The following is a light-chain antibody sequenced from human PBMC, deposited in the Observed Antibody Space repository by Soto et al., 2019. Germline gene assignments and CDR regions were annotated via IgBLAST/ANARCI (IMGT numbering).Light chain of an antibody. CDR1: QAVNTR. Sequence: EIVLTQSPATLSSFPGDRVTLSCRASQAVNTRLAWYQHKPGQAPRLLIYLASNRAAGVPARFSGSWSGTDFTLTISDVEPEDFTVYYCHQRQSWPRTFGQCTTVDIK. J-gene: IGKJ1*01. V-gene: IGKV3-11*01. CDR2: LAS. CDR3: HQRQSWPRT.